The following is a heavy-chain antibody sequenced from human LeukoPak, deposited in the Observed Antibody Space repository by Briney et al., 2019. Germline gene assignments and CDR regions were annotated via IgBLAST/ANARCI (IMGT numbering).Heavy chain of an antibody. Sequence: SETLSLTCAVYGGSFSGYYWSWLRQPPGKGLEWIGEINHSGSTNYNPSLKSRVTISVDTSKNQFSLKLSSVTAADTAVYYCARPRAVAPRYWFDPWGQGTLVTVSS. CDR3: ARPRAVAPRYWFDP. D-gene: IGHD6-19*01. J-gene: IGHJ5*02. CDR2: INHSGST. V-gene: IGHV4-34*01. CDR1: GGSFSGYY.